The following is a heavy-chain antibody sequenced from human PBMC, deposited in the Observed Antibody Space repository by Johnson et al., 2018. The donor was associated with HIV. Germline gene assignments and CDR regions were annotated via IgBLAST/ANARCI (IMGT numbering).Heavy chain of an antibody. CDR3: VREHRADESFDL. D-gene: IGHD1-14*01. CDR2: IGISGNT. Sequence: VQLVESGGGVVQPGRSLRVSCAASGFTFSNYAMHWVRQTAGKGLEWVSGIGISGNTNYPGSVKGRFTISRENVKNFVYLQMNSLTAGDTAVYYCVREHRADESFDLWGQGTMVTVSS. J-gene: IGHJ3*01. V-gene: IGHV3-13*01. CDR1: GFTFSNYA.